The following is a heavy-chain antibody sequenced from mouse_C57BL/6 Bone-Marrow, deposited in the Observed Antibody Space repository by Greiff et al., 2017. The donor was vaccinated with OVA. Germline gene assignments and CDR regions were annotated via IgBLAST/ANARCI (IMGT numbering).Heavy chain of an antibody. J-gene: IGHJ3*01. Sequence: QVQLQQSGAELVRPGTSVKVSCKASGYAFTNYLIEWVKQRPGQGLEWIGVINPGSGGTNYNEKFKGKATQTADKSSSTAYMQLSSLTSEDSAVYFCARGGGNYPFAYWGQGTLVTVSA. CDR2: INPGSGGT. CDR3: ARGGGNYPFAY. V-gene: IGHV1-54*01. CDR1: GYAFTNYL. D-gene: IGHD2-1*01.